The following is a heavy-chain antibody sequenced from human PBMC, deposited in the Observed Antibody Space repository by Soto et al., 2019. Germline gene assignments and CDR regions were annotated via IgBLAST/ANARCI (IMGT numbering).Heavy chain of an antibody. V-gene: IGHV1-18*01. CDR1: GYTFTSYG. D-gene: IGHD2-2*01. J-gene: IGHJ5*02. CDR2: ISAYNGNT. CDR3: ARDRGYCISTSCLNGFDP. Sequence: GASVKVSCKASGYTFTSYGISWVRQAPGQGLEWMGWISAYNGNTNYAQKLQGRVTMTTDTSTSTAYMELRSLRSDDTAVYYCARDRGYCISTSCLNGFDPWGQGTLVTVSS.